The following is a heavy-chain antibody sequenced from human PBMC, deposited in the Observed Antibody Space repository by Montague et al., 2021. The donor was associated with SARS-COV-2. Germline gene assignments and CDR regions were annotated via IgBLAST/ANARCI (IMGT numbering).Heavy chain of an antibody. D-gene: IGHD3-10*01. CDR2: IYYSGST. J-gene: IGHJ6*02. CDR1: VGSISRGDYY. Sequence: TLSLTCTVSVGSISRGDYYWSWRRQPPGKGLVWIGYIYYSGSTYYNPSLKSRVTISVDTSKNQFSLKLSSVTAADTAVYYCARDSMVRASKPSGSTYYYYYGMDVWGQGTTVTVSS. CDR3: ARDSMVRASKPSGSTYYYYYGMDV. V-gene: IGHV4-30-4*08.